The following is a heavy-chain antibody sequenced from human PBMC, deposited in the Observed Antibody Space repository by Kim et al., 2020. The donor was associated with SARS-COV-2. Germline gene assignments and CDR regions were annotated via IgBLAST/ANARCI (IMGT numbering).Heavy chain of an antibody. CDR1: GFTFTSYP. J-gene: IGHJ3*02. D-gene: IGHD6-13*01. CDR2: ISYDGSDK. CDR3: ARDRSASRWYTGASDI. Sequence: GGSLRLSCAASGFTFTSYPMHWVRQGPGKGLEWVAVISYDGSDKYYADSVKGRFTISRDNSKKTVYLQMNSLRTEDTAVYYCARDRSASRWYTGASDIWG. V-gene: IGHV3-30*16.